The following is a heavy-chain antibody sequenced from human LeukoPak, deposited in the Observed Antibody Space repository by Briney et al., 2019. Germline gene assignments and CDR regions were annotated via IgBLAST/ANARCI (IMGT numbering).Heavy chain of an antibody. CDR3: ARGPSGSDY. J-gene: IGHJ4*02. V-gene: IGHV1-2*06. CDR1: GYTFTGYY. CDR2: INPSSGGT. D-gene: IGHD3-10*01. Sequence: ASVKVSCKVSGYTFTGYYLHWVQQAPGQGLEWMGRINPSSGGTNYAQKFQGRVTMTRDTSINTAYMDLSSLRSDDTAVYYCARGPSGSDYWGQGTLVTVPS.